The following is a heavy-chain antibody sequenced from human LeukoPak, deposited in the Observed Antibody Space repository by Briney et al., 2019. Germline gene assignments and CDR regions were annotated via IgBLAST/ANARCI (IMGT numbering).Heavy chain of an antibody. V-gene: IGHV1-69*04. CDR1: GGTFSSYA. CDR3: ARVPSGYYDSSGYYPFAR. D-gene: IGHD3-22*01. CDR2: IIPILGIA. Sequence: SVEVSCKASGGTFSSYAINWVRQAPGQGLEWMGRIIPILGIANYAQKFQGRVTITADKSTSTAYMELSSLRSEDTAVYYCARVPSGYYDSSGYYPFARWGQGTLVTVSS. J-gene: IGHJ4*02.